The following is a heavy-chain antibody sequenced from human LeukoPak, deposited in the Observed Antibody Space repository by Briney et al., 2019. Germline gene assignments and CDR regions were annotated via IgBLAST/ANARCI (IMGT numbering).Heavy chain of an antibody. CDR3: ARGHYGLDI. Sequence: GGSLRLSCAASGFTISNHWLTWVRQAPGRGLEWVALINPDGSQKDCVDSVTGRFTISRDNAKNSVYLQVNSLRAEDTALYYCARGHYGLDIWGQGTMVTVSS. CDR2: INPDGSQK. J-gene: IGHJ3*02. D-gene: IGHD4-17*01. V-gene: IGHV3-7*01. CDR1: GFTISNHW.